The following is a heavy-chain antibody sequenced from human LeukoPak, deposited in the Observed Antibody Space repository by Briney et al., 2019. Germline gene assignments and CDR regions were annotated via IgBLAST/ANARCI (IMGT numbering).Heavy chain of an antibody. V-gene: IGHV3-43D*04. CDR2: ISWDGGST. CDR3: AKGPHYYDSSGYQNGLDY. J-gene: IGHJ4*02. CDR1: GFTFDDYA. D-gene: IGHD3-22*01. Sequence: GGSLRLSSGASGFTFDDYAMHWVRQAPGKGLEWVSLISWDGGSTYYADSVKGRFTNSRDNSKNSLYLQMNSLRAEDTALYYCAKGPHYYDSSGYQNGLDYWGQGTLVTVSS.